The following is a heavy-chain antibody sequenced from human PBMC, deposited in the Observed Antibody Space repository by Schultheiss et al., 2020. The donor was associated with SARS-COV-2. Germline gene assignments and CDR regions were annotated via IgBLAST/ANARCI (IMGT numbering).Heavy chain of an antibody. Sequence: GSLRLSCAVSGGSISSSNWWSWVRQPPGKGLEWIGEIYHSGSTNYNPSLKSRVTISVDTSKNQFSLKLSSVTAADTAVYYCARHDILTRYYFDYWGQGTLVTVSS. V-gene: IGHV4-4*02. CDR1: GGSISSSNW. D-gene: IGHD3-9*01. CDR3: ARHDILTRYYFDY. J-gene: IGHJ4*02. CDR2: IYHSGST.